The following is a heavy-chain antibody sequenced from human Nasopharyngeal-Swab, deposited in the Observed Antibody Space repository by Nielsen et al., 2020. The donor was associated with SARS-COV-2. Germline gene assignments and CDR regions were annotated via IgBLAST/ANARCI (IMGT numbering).Heavy chain of an antibody. CDR3: ARLGYCSSTSCYERAGMDV. D-gene: IGHD2-2*01. Sequence: ESPKISCKGSGYIFTSYWIGWVRQMPGKSMEWMGIIYPGDSDTRYSPSFQGQFTLSADKSISTAYLQWSSLKASDTAMYYWARLGYCSSTSCYERAGMDVWGQGTTVTVSS. J-gene: IGHJ6*02. V-gene: IGHV5-51*01. CDR2: IYPGDSDT. CDR1: GYIFTSYW.